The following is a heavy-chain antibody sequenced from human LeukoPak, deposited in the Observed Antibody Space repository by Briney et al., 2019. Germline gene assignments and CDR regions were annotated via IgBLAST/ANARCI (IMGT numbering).Heavy chain of an antibody. CDR3: ARDDYDILTGRNYYFDY. Sequence: GGSLRLSCAASGFTFSSYWMSWVRQAPGKGLEWVANIKQDGSEKYDVDSVKGRFTISRDNAKNSLYLQMNSLRAEDTAVYYCARDDYDILTGRNYYFDYWGQGTLVTVSS. V-gene: IGHV3-7*05. CDR1: GFTFSSYW. CDR2: IKQDGSEK. D-gene: IGHD3-9*01. J-gene: IGHJ4*02.